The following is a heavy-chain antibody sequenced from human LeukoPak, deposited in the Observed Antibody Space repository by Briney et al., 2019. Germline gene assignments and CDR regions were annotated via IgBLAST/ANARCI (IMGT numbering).Heavy chain of an antibody. Sequence: NPSETLSLTCTVSGGSISSSSYYWGWIRQPPGKGLEWIGSIYYSGSTYYNPSLKSRVTISVDTSKNQFSLKLSSVTAADTAVYYCARGDGPRGGSGWYFDLWGRGTLVTVSS. CDR1: GGSISSSSYY. V-gene: IGHV4-39*07. J-gene: IGHJ2*01. CDR3: ARGDGPRGGSGWYFDL. D-gene: IGHD3-10*01. CDR2: IYYSGST.